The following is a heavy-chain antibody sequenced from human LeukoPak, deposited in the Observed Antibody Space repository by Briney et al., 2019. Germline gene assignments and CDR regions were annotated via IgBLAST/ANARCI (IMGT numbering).Heavy chain of an antibody. J-gene: IGHJ3*02. CDR1: GGSISSSSYY. CDR3: ARGPSSITMIPRGAFDI. D-gene: IGHD3-22*01. CDR2: IYYSGST. V-gene: IGHV4-39*07. Sequence: SETLSLTCTVSGGSISSSSYYWGWIRQPPGKGLEWIGSIYYSGSTYYNPSLKSRVTISVDTSKNQFSLKLSSVTAADTAVYYCARGPSSITMIPRGAFDIWGQGTMVTVSS.